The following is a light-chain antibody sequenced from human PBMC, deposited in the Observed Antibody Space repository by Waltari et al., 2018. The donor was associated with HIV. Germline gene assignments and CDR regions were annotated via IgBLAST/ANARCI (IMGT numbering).Light chain of an antibody. Sequence: QSALSLTRSVSGSPGPSVTISCTGTSSDVGGIKDGTRYQQHPGKAPKLMVYDVSKRPSGVPDRFSSSNSGNTASLTISGLQAEDEADYYRYSYAGSYVFGTGTKVTVL. V-gene: IGLV2-11*01. J-gene: IGLJ1*01. CDR3: YSYAGSYV. CDR1: SSDVGGIKD. CDR2: DVS.